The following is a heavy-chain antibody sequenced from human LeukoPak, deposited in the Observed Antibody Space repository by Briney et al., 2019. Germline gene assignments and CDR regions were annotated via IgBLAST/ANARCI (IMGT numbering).Heavy chain of an antibody. CDR1: GFTFSSYE. CDR3: ARGGYSYGYDYYYGMDV. V-gene: IGHV3-48*03. CDR2: ISSGGSTT. D-gene: IGHD5-18*01. Sequence: GGSLRLSCAASGFTFSSYEMNWVRQAPGKGLEWVSYISSGGSTTYYADSVKGRFTISRDNAKNSLYLQMNSLRAEDTAVYYCARGGYSYGYDYYYGMDVWGQGTTVTVSS. J-gene: IGHJ6*02.